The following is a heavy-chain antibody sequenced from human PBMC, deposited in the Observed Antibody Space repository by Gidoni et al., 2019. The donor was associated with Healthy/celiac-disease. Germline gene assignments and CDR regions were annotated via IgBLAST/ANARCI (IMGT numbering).Heavy chain of an antibody. V-gene: IGHV4-39*07. J-gene: IGHJ4*02. D-gene: IGHD1-26*01. Sequence: QLQLQESGPGLVKPSETLSLTCTVSGGSISSSSYYWGWIRQPPGKGLEWIGSIYYSGSTYYNPSLKSRVTISVDTSKNQFSLKLSSVTAADTAVYYCASDTKWELLPFDYWGQGTLVTVSS. CDR3: ASDTKWELLPFDY. CDR1: GGSISSSSYY. CDR2: IYYSGST.